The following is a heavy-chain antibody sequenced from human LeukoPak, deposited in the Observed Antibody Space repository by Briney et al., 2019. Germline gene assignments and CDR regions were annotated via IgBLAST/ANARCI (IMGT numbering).Heavy chain of an antibody. CDR2: ISAYNGNT. D-gene: IGHD3-22*01. Sequence: GASVTVSCTASGYTFTIYGISWVRQAPGQGLEWMGWISAYNGNTNYAQKLQGRVTMTRDTSTSTVYMELSSLRSEDTAVYYCARGEVITDWFDPWGQGTLVTVSS. J-gene: IGHJ5*02. V-gene: IGHV1-18*01. CDR1: GYTFTIYG. CDR3: ARGEVITDWFDP.